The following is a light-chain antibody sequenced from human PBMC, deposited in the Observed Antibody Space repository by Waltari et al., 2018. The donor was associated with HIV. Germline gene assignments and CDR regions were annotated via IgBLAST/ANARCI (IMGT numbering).Light chain of an antibody. V-gene: IGKV1-5*03. CDR3: QEYKTYSLYS. CDR2: KAS. CDR1: QNIITW. J-gene: IGKJ2*03. Sequence: DIQMTQSPSTLSSSVGDRVSITCRASQNIITWLAWYQQKPGKAPKLLIYKASTLESEVPSRFSGSGSGTEFTLTISSLQPDDFATYYCQEYKTYSLYSFGQGTKLEIK.